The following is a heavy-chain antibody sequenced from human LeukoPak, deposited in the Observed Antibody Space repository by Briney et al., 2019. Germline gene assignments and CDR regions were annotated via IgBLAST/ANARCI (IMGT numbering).Heavy chain of an antibody. CDR1: GGSVSSGDYY. Sequence: PAETLYLTCTVSGGSVSSGDYYWSWIRQPPGKGLEWIGYIYYSGSTYYNPSLKSRVTISVDTSKNQFSLKLSSVTAADTAVYYCAVFSYSSSSGGEFDYWGQGTLVTVSS. CDR3: AVFSYSSSSGGEFDY. CDR2: IYYSGST. J-gene: IGHJ4*02. V-gene: IGHV4-30-4*01. D-gene: IGHD6-13*01.